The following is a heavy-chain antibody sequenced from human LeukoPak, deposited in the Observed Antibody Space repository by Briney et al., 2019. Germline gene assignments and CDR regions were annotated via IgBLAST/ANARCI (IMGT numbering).Heavy chain of an antibody. CDR1: GGSFSGYY. V-gene: IGHV4-34*01. CDR3: ARRSSARYNMVRGVFDY. J-gene: IGHJ4*02. Sequence: SETLSLTCAVYGGSFSGYYWSWIRQPPGKGLEWIGEINHSGSTNYNPSLKSRVTISVDTSKNQFSLKLSSVTAADTAVYYCARRSSARYNMVRGVFDYWGQGTLVTVSS. D-gene: IGHD3-10*01. CDR2: INHSGST.